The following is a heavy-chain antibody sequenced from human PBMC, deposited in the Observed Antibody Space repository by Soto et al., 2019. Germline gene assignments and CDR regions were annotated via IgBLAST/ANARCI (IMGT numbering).Heavy chain of an antibody. CDR1: GFTFSSYS. CDR2: ISSSSSYK. V-gene: IGHV3-21*01. D-gene: IGHD2-2*01. Sequence: GGSLRLSCAASGFTFSSYSMNWVRQAPGKGLEWVSSISSSSSYKYYADSVKGRFTITRDNARNSLYLQMNSLRAEDTAVYYCAREWKLPAATYYCCGMDVWGQGTTVTVSS. J-gene: IGHJ6*02. CDR3: AREWKLPAATYYCCGMDV.